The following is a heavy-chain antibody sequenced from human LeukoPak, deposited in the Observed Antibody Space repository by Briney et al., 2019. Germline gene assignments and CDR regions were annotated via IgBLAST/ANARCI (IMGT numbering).Heavy chain of an antibody. CDR3: ASGFNSGPIADY. Sequence: GGSLRLSCAASGFTFRSYWMHWIRQAPGKGLEWVSYISSSGSTIYYADSVKGRFTISRDNAKNSLYLQMNSLRAEDTAVYYCASGFNSGPIADYWGQGTLVTVSS. CDR2: ISSSGSTI. D-gene: IGHD1-26*01. CDR1: GFTFRSYW. J-gene: IGHJ4*02. V-gene: IGHV3-11*04.